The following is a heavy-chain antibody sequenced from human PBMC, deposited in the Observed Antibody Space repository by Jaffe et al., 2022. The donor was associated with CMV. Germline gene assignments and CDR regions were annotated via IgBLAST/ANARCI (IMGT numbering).Heavy chain of an antibody. D-gene: IGHD3-16*01. CDR1: GFTFDDYA. J-gene: IGHJ6*02. V-gene: IGHV3-9*01. CDR3: AKDIRHDYVFVGGMDV. CDR2: ISWNSGSI. Sequence: EVQLVESGGGLVQPGRSLRLSCAASGFTFDDYAMHWVRQAPGKGLEWVSGISWNSGSIGYADSVKGRFTISRDNAKNSLYLQMNSLRAEDTALYYCAKDIRHDYVFVGGMDVWGQGTTVTVSS.